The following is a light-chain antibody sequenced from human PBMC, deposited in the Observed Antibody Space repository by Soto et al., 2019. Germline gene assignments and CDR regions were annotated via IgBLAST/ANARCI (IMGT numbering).Light chain of an antibody. Sequence: DIQMTQSPSSLSASVGDRVTITCQASQDIKNYLNWYQLKSGKAPKLLIYDASDLETGVPSRFSGSGSGTDCTFTINSLQPEDIVTYYCQQYDNLPLTFGGGNKVEIK. CDR2: DAS. J-gene: IGKJ4*01. CDR1: QDIKNY. V-gene: IGKV1-33*01. CDR3: QQYDNLPLT.